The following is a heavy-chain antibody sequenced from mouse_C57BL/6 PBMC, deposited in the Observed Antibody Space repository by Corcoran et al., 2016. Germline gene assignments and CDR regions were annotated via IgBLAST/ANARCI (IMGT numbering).Heavy chain of an antibody. CDR2: IYWDDDK. J-gene: IGHJ1*03. D-gene: IGHD1-1*01. CDR3: ARRDYGRSYWYFDV. V-gene: IGHV8-12*01. Sequence: QVTLKESGPGILQSSQTLSLTCSFSGFSLSTSGMGVSWIRQPSGKGLEWLAHIYWDDDKRYNPSLKSRLTISKDTSRNQVFLKITSVDTADTATYYCARRDYGRSYWYFDVWGTGTTVTVSS. CDR1: GFSLSTSGMG.